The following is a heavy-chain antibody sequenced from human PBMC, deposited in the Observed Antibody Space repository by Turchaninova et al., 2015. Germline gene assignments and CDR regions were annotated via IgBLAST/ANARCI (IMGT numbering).Heavy chain of an antibody. D-gene: IGHD4-11*01. CDR1: GYTFTSYA. J-gene: IGHJ1*01. CDR2: INNNTGNP. CDR3: APSIYXNSAXXFQH. V-gene: IGHV7-4-1*01. Sequence: QVQLVQSGSELKKPGASVKVSCKASGYTFTSYAMNWVRQAPGQGLEWMGWINNNTGNPTYAQGLTGRFVFSLENSVRPAYLXXXSLKAEDTXVYYCAPSIYXNSAXXFQHWXQGTLVTVXS.